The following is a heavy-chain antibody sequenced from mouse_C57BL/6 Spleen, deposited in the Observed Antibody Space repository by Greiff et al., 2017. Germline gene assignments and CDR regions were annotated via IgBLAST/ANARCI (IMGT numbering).Heavy chain of an antibody. Sequence: EVKLQESGGGLVKPGGSLKLSCAASGFTFSDYGMHWVRQAPEKGLEWVAYISSGSSTIYYADTVKGRFTISRDNAKNTLFLQMTSLRSEDTAMYYCARGYGGYAMDYWGQGTSVTVSS. CDR1: GFTFSDYG. J-gene: IGHJ4*01. D-gene: IGHD1-1*01. CDR2: ISSGSSTI. CDR3: ARGYGGYAMDY. V-gene: IGHV5-17*01.